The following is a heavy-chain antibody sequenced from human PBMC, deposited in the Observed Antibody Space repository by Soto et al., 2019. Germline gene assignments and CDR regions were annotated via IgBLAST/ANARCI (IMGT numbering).Heavy chain of an antibody. D-gene: IGHD1-1*01. Sequence: SESLSLTCTVSGASISGFYWSWIRKSAGKGLEWIGRIYATGTTDYNPSLKSRVMMSVDTSKKQFSLKLRSVTAADTAVYYCVRDGTKTLRDWFDPWGQGIWVTVSS. CDR3: VRDGTKTLRDWFDP. CDR2: IYATGTT. CDR1: GASISGFY. J-gene: IGHJ5*02. V-gene: IGHV4-4*07.